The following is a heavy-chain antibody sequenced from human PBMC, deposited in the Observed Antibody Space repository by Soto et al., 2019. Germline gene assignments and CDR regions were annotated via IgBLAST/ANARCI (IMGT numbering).Heavy chain of an antibody. J-gene: IGHJ4*02. D-gene: IGHD3-3*01. Sequence: PGGSLRLSCAASGFTFSSYGMHWVRQAPGKGLEWVAVIWYDGSNKYYADSVKGRYTISRDNSKNTLYLQMNSLRAEDTAVYYCARDPEFLEWLPYYSYYFDYWGQGTLVTVSS. CDR3: ARDPEFLEWLPYYSYYFDY. CDR1: GFTFSSYG. V-gene: IGHV3-33*01. CDR2: IWYDGSNK.